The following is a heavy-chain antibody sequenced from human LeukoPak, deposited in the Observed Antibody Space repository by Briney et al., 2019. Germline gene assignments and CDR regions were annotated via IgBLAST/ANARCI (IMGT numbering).Heavy chain of an antibody. CDR1: GFTVSRNY. CDR2: SYSGGDT. J-gene: IGHJ4*02. V-gene: IGHV3-53*01. CDR3: ARSPVLDRNDWSFAD. Sequence: GGSLRLSCAASGFTVSRNYMSWVRQAPGKGLEWVSVSYSGGDTYYPDSVKGRFTVSRDNPKNTVYLRMNSLRAEDTAVYFCARSPVLDRNDWSFADWGQGTLVTVSS. D-gene: IGHD1-1*01.